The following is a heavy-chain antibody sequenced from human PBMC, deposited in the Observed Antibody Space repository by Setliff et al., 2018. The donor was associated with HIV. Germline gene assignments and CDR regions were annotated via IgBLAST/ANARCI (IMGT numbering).Heavy chain of an antibody. CDR1: GFTFSSYA. Sequence: GGSLRLSCAASGFTFSSYAMSWVRQAPGKGLEWVSAISGSGGSTYYADSVKGRFTISRDNSKNTLYLQMNSLRAEDTAVYYCAREPTVTTKYYGMDVWGQGTTVTVSS. V-gene: IGHV3-23*01. J-gene: IGHJ6*02. CDR3: AREPTVTTKYYGMDV. CDR2: ISGSGGST. D-gene: IGHD4-17*01.